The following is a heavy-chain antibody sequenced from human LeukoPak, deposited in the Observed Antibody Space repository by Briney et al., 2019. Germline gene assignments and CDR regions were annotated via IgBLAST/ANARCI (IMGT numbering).Heavy chain of an antibody. V-gene: IGHV4-39*01. Sequence: SETLSLTCTVSGGSIGSAIYYGGWIRQPPGKGLQWIGNIYYNGNTYYNPALKRRVTISADTSKNQFSLKMSSLTAADTAVYYCARRRGSSWGYFDYWGQGALVTVSS. J-gene: IGHJ4*02. CDR1: GGSIGSAIYY. CDR3: ARRRGSSWGYFDY. CDR2: IYYNGNT. D-gene: IGHD6-13*01.